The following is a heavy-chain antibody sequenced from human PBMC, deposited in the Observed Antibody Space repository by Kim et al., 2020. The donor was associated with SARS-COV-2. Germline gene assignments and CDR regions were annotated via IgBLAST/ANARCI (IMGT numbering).Heavy chain of an antibody. D-gene: IGHD3-22*01. Sequence: GGSLRLSCAASGFTFDDYAMHWVRQAPGKGLEWVSLISGDGGSTYYADSVKGRFTISRDNSKNSLYLQMNSLRTEDTALYYCAKDCVDYYDSSGYQPCGYWGQGTLVTVSS. J-gene: IGHJ4*02. CDR2: ISGDGGST. CDR3: AKDCVDYYDSSGYQPCGY. V-gene: IGHV3-43*02. CDR1: GFTFDDYA.